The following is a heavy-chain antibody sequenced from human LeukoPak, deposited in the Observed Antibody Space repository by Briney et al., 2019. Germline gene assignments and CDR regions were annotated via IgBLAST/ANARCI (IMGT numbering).Heavy chain of an antibody. CDR3: ARPHCSTSCHDWFDP. CDR1: GYTFTSYG. Sequence: ASVKVSCKSTGYTFTSYGISWVQQAPGQGLEWMGWISAYNGNTNYAQKLQGRVTMTTDTSISTAYMELSRLRSDDTAVYYCARPHCSTSCHDWFDPWGQGTLVTVSS. J-gene: IGHJ5*02. D-gene: IGHD2-2*01. V-gene: IGHV1-18*01. CDR2: ISAYNGNT.